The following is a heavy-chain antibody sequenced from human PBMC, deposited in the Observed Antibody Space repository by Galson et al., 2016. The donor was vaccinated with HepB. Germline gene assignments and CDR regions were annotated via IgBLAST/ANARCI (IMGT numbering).Heavy chain of an antibody. CDR3: VRDVNYNDRRIYYDVFDV. Sequence: SLRLSCAASGFSFSNYWMIWVCQAPGKGLESVANIKGDRSLKNHVDSVNRRFTISRDNAKNSLYLEMKSLRVEDTAVYYCVRDVNYNDRRIYYDVFDVWGQGTLVTVSS. V-gene: IGHV3-7*01. J-gene: IGHJ3*01. D-gene: IGHD3-22*01. CDR1: GFSFSNYW. CDR2: IKGDRSLK.